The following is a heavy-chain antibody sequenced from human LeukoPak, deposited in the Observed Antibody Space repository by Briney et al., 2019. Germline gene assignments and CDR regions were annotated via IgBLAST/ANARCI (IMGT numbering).Heavy chain of an antibody. J-gene: IGHJ5*02. V-gene: IGHV3-23*01. CDR2: TSGSGGST. D-gene: IGHD1-26*01. Sequence: PGGSLRLSCAASGFTFSSYAMSWVRQAPGKGLGWVSATSGSGGSTYYADSVKGRFTISRDNSKNTLYLQMNSLRAEDTAVYYCAKETMVTWELLPDDWFDPWGQGTLVTVSS. CDR1: GFTFSSYA. CDR3: AKETMVTWELLPDDWFDP.